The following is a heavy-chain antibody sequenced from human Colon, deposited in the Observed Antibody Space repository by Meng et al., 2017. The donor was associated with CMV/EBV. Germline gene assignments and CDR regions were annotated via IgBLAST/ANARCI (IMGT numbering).Heavy chain of an antibody. CDR1: GFTFSNYE. Sequence: GESLKISCAASGFTFSNYEMNWVRQAPGKGLEWGSYINSSDENIYYADSVKGRFTISRDNARNSLYLQMNSLRAEDTAVYYCARGRGRYCTGTYCYQTGGGYSWGQGTLVTVSS. J-gene: IGHJ4*02. CDR3: ARGRGRYCTGTYCYQTGGGYS. CDR2: INSSDENI. V-gene: IGHV3-48*03. D-gene: IGHD2-2*01.